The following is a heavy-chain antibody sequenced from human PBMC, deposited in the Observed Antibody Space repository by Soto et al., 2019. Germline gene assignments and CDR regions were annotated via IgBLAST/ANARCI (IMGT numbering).Heavy chain of an antibody. CDR2: IGTAGDT. V-gene: IGHV3-13*04. J-gene: IGHJ3*02. CDR3: ASEGPRGAFDI. Sequence: GGSLRLSCAASGFTFSSYDMHWVRQATGKGLEWVSAIGTAGDTYYPGSVKGRFTISRENAKNSLYLQMNSLRAGDTAVYYCASEGPRGAFDIWGQGSMVTVAS. CDR1: GFTFSSYD.